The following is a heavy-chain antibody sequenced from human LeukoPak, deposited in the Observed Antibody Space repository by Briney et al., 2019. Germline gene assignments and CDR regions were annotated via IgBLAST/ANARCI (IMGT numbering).Heavy chain of an antibody. D-gene: IGHD6-13*01. V-gene: IGHV4-34*01. CDR1: GGSFSGYY. CDR3: ARGYSSSWYFNWFDP. CDR2: INHSGTT. Sequence: TSETLSLTCAVYGGSFSGYYWNWIRQPPGKGLEWIGGINHSGTTYYNPSLKSRVTISVDTSKNQFSLKLTSVTAADTAVYYCARGYSSSWYFNWFDPWGQGTLVTVSS. J-gene: IGHJ5*02.